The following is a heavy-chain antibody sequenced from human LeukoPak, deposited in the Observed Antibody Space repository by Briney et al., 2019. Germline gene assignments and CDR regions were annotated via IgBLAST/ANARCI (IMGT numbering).Heavy chain of an antibody. CDR1: GGTFSSYA. CDR2: IIPILGIA. V-gene: IGHV1-69*04. CDR3: ARDRPTYGSGSYYNKEYWFDP. Sequence: ASVKVSCKASGGTFSSYAISWVRQAPGQGLEWMGRIIPILGIANYAQKFQGRVTITADKSTSTAYMEPSSLRSEDTAVYYCARDRPTYGSGSYYNKEYWFDPWGQGTLVTVSS. D-gene: IGHD3-10*01. J-gene: IGHJ5*02.